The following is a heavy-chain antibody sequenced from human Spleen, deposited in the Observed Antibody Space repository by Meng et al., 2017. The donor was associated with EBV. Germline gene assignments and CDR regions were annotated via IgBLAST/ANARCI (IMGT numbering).Heavy chain of an antibody. D-gene: IGHD6-19*01. CDR2: INHTGST. Sequence: QVSLHQWGPGLLKPSETLSLSCVWILSGYHWNWIRQPPGMGVDWIGEINHTGSTNYNPSLKSRLTLSVDTSKNQFSLRLTSVTAADTAVYYCARGEGVLAVAGRFDYWGQGALVHVSS. CDR3: ARGEGVLAVAGRFDY. V-gene: IGHV4-34*01. CDR1: WILSGYH. J-gene: IGHJ4*02.